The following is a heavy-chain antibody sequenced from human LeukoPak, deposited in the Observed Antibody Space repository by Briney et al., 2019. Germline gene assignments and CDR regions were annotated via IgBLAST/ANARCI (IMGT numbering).Heavy chain of an antibody. CDR3: AKELPSKWIKPFDY. J-gene: IGHJ4*02. D-gene: IGHD5-12*01. CDR1: GFTFSSYG. Sequence: PGGSLRLSCAASGFTFSSYGMHWVRQAPGKGLEWVAVISYDGSNKYYADSVKGRFTISRDNSKNTLYLQMNSLRAEDTAVYYCAKELPSKWIKPFDYWGQGTLVTVSS. CDR2: ISYDGSNK. V-gene: IGHV3-30*18.